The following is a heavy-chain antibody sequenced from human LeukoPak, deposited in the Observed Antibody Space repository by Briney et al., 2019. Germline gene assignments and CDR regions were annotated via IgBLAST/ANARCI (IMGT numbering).Heavy chain of an antibody. CDR2: TRNKANSYTT. Sequence: GGSLRLSCAASGFTFSDHYMDWVRQAPGKGLEWVGRTRNKANSYTTEYAASVKGRFTISRDDSKNSLYLQMNSLKTEDTAVYYCARVKDYYYGMDVWGQGTTVTVSS. V-gene: IGHV3-72*01. CDR3: ARVKDYYYGMDV. J-gene: IGHJ6*02. CDR1: GFTFSDHY.